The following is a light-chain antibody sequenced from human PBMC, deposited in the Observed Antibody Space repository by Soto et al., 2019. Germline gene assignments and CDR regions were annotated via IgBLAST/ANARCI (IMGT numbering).Light chain of an antibody. J-gene: IGLJ2*01. V-gene: IGLV2-14*01. Sequence: QSALTQPASVSGSPGQSITISCTGTTSDVGGFNYVSWYQHHPGTAPKLMIYGVSYRPSGVSNRFSASKSGNTASLTISGLQAEDEAEYYCASYTRSDSVVFGGGTKVTVL. CDR2: GVS. CDR3: ASYTRSDSVV. CDR1: TSDVGGFNY.